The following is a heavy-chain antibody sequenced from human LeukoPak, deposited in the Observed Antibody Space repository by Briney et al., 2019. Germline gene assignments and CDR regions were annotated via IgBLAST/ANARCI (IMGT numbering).Heavy chain of an antibody. CDR3: ARDEIAAAPFWVYYGMDV. CDR1: GGTFSSYA. V-gene: IGHV1-69*01. D-gene: IGHD6-13*01. Sequence: SVKVSCKASGGTFSSYAISWVRQAPGQGLEWMGGIIPIFGTANYAQKFQGRVTITADESTSTAYMELSSLRSEDTAVYYCARDEIAAAPFWVYYGMDVWGQGTTVTVSS. J-gene: IGHJ6*02. CDR2: IIPIFGTA.